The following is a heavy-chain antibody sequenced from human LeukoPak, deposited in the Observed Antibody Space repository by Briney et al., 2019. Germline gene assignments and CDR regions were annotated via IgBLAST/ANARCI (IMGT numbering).Heavy chain of an antibody. CDR2: ISYDGRNK. V-gene: IGHV3-30*03. Sequence: TGGSLRLSCAASGFTFSSYGVHWVRQAPGKGLEWVAVISYDGRNKYSADSVKGRFTISRDNSQNTVYLQMNSLRAEDTAVYYCARDGDKAAAAYYFDYWGQGTLVTVSS. CDR1: GFTFSSYG. D-gene: IGHD6-13*01. CDR3: ARDGDKAAAAYYFDY. J-gene: IGHJ4*02.